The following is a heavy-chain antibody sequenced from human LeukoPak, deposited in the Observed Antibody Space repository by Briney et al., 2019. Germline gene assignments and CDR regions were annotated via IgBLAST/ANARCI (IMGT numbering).Heavy chain of an antibody. D-gene: IGHD6-25*01. J-gene: IGHJ5*02. CDR3: ARVAGYLPTRWFDP. Sequence: SETLSLTCAVYGGSFSSYYWTWIRQPPGKGLEWIGEINHSGSTNYNPSLKSRVTISVDTSKNQFSLKLSSVTAADTAVYCCARVAGYLPTRWFDPWGQGTHVTVSS. CDR1: GGSFSSYY. V-gene: IGHV4-34*01. CDR2: INHSGST.